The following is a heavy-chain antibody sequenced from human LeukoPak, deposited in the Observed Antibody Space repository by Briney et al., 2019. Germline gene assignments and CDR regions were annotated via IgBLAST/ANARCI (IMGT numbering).Heavy chain of an antibody. Sequence: SETLSLTCTVPGGSISSYYWSWIRQPPGKGLEWIGYIYYSGSTNYNPSLKSRVTISVDASKNQFSLKLSSVTAADTAVYYCARLSMVFGVVMGFDYWGQGTLVTVSS. J-gene: IGHJ4*02. CDR3: ARLSMVFGVVMGFDY. D-gene: IGHD3-3*01. V-gene: IGHV4-59*08. CDR2: IYYSGST. CDR1: GGSISSYY.